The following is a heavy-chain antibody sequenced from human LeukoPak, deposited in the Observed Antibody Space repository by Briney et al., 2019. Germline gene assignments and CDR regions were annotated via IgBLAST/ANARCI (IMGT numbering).Heavy chain of an antibody. CDR3: ARVFSLWSGYYSRYYYMDV. CDR2: IYTRGST. CDR1: GDSIRSGTYY. D-gene: IGHD3-3*01. J-gene: IGHJ6*03. Sequence: SETLSLTCSVSGDSIRSGTYYWSWIRPPAGKGLEGIGRIYTRGSTSYNPSLKSRVTISVDTSKYQFSLKLTSVTAADTAVYYCARVFSLWSGYYSRYYYMDVWGKGTTVTVSS. V-gene: IGHV4-61*02.